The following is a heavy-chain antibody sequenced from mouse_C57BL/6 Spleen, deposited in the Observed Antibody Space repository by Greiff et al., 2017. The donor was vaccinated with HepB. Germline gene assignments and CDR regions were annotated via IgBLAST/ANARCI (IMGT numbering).Heavy chain of an antibody. CDR3: ARRSTSAMDY. J-gene: IGHJ4*01. CDR1: GFTFSDYY. CDR2: ISNGGGST. Sequence: EVKLVESVGGLVQPGGSLKLSCAASGFTFSDYYMYWVRQTPEKRLEWVAYISNGGGSTYYPDTVKGRFTISRDNAKNTLYLQMSRLKSEDTAMYYCARRSTSAMDYWGQGTSVTVSS. V-gene: IGHV5-12*01. D-gene: IGHD1-1*01.